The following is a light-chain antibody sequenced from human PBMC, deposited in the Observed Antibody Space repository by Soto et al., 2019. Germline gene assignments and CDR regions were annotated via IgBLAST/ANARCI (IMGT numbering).Light chain of an antibody. CDR2: GAS. J-gene: IGKJ1*01. CDR1: QSVSNN. CDR3: QQYNDWPLWT. Sequence: EIVMTQSPATLSVSPGERATLSCRASQSVSNNLAWYQQKPGQAPRLLIYGASTRATGIPARFSGSGSGTEFTLTISSLHSEDFAVYYCQQYNDWPLWTFGQGTKVDIK. V-gene: IGKV3-15*01.